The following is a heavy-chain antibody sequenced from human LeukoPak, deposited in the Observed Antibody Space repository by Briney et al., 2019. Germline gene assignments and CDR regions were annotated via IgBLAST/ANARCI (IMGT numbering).Heavy chain of an antibody. CDR3: ARDSSYGYVRWFDP. CDR1: GGTFTIYA. CDR2: IIPIFGTA. Sequence: ASVTVSFTASGGTFTIYAISWVRQAPGQGLEWMGGIIPIFGTANYAQKFPGRVTITADESTSTAYMELSSLRSEDTAVYYCARDSSYGYVRWFDPWGQGTLVTVSS. D-gene: IGHD5-18*01. V-gene: IGHV1-69*13. J-gene: IGHJ5*02.